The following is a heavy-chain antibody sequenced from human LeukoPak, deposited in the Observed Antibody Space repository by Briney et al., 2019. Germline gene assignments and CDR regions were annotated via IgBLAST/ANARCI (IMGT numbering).Heavy chain of an antibody. CDR2: ISSSSSTI. Sequence: GGSLRLSCAASGFTFSSYSMNWVRQAPGKGLEWVSYISSSSSTIYYADSVKGRFTISRDNAKNSLYLQMSSLRAEDTAVYYCARGLNIVVVVAATDVGDNYFDYWGQGTLVTVSS. J-gene: IGHJ4*02. CDR1: GFTFSSYS. V-gene: IGHV3-48*01. CDR3: ARGLNIVVVVAATDVGDNYFDY. D-gene: IGHD2-15*01.